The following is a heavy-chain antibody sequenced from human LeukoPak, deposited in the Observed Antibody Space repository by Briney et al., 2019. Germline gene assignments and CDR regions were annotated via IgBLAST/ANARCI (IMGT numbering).Heavy chain of an antibody. V-gene: IGHV1-69*05. CDR1: GGTFSSYA. J-gene: IGHJ4*02. CDR2: IIPIFGTA. D-gene: IGHD5-12*01. CDR3: ARGHPRGYSGYDPFYYLDY. Sequence: SVKVSCKASGGTFSSYAISWVRQAPGQGLEWVGGIIPIFGTANYAQKFQGRVTITTDESTSTAYMALSSLRSEDTAVYYCARGHPRGYSGYDPFYYLDYWGQGTLVTVSS.